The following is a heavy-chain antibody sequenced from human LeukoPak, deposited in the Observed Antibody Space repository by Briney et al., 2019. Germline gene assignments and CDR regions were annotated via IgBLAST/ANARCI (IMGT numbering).Heavy chain of an antibody. V-gene: IGHV4-59*08. CDR2: IYYSGST. Sequence: SETLSLTCTVSGGSISSYYWSWIRQPPGKGLEWIGYIYYSGSTNYNPSLKSRVTISVDTSKNQFSLELSSVTAADTAVYYCARHRITMRKYYFDYWGQGALVTVSS. CDR3: ARHRITMRKYYFDY. J-gene: IGHJ4*02. CDR1: GGSISSYY. D-gene: IGHD3-10*01.